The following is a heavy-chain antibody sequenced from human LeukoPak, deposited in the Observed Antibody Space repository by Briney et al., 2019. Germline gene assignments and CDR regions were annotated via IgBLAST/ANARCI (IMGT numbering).Heavy chain of an antibody. Sequence: GGSLRLSCAASGFTFSDYYMSWIRQAPGKGLEWVSYISSSGSTIYYAGSVKGRFTISRDNAKNSLYLQMNSLRAEDTAMYYCASSYYYDSSGYYYFDYWGQGTLVTVSS. CDR2: ISSSGSTI. CDR3: ASSYYYDSSGYYYFDY. J-gene: IGHJ4*02. D-gene: IGHD3-22*01. CDR1: GFTFSDYY. V-gene: IGHV3-11*01.